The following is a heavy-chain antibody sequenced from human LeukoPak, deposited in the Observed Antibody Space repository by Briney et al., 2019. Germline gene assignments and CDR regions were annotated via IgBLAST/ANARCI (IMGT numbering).Heavy chain of an antibody. J-gene: IGHJ4*02. D-gene: IGHD6-13*01. Sequence: GGSLRLSCAVSGFTFSSYTMHWVRQAPGKGLEWVAVISYDGSNKYYADSVKGRFTISRDNSKNTLYLQMNSLRAEDTAVYYCAKDTGYSGSWYGFDYWGQGTLVTVSS. CDR3: AKDTGYSGSWYGFDY. V-gene: IGHV3-30*18. CDR2: ISYDGSNK. CDR1: GFTFSSYT.